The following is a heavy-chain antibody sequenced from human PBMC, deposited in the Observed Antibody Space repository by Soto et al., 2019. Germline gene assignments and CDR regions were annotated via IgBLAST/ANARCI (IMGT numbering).Heavy chain of an antibody. J-gene: IGHJ3*02. CDR2: IKEDGSEK. CDR1: GFTFSNYW. V-gene: IGHV3-7*01. Sequence: EVQLVESGGGLVQPGGSLRLSCAASGFTFSNYWMTWVRQAPGKGLEWVANIKEDGSEKYYVDSVKGRFTISRDNAKNSLYLQMNSLRAEDTAVYYCARIIPYYDFWTIGAFDIWGQGTMVTVSS. CDR3: ARIIPYYDFWTIGAFDI. D-gene: IGHD3-3*01.